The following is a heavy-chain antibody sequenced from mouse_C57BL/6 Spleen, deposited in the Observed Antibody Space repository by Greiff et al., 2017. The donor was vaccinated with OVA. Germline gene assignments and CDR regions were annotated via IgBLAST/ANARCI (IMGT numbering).Heavy chain of an antibody. Sequence: EVQLQQPGPELVKPGASVKISCKASGYSFTDYNMNWVKQSNGKSLEWIGVINPNYGTTSYNQKFKGKATLTVDKSSSTAYMQLNSLTSEDSAVLYCSRNRDVGWFAYWGQGTLVTVSA. D-gene: IGHD4-1*01. V-gene: IGHV1-39*01. CDR2: INPNYGTT. J-gene: IGHJ3*01. CDR1: GYSFTDYN. CDR3: SRNRDVGWFAY.